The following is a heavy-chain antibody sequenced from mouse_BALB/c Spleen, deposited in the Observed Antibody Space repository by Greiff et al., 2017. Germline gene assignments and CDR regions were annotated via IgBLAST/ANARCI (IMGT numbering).Heavy chain of an antibody. V-gene: IGHV5-17*02. Sequence: EVQVVESGGGLVQPGGSRKLSCAASGFTFSSFGMHWVRQAPEKGLEWVAYISSGSSTIYYADTVKGRFTISRDNPKNTLFLQMTSLRSEDTAMYYCARERDFYDYSFAYWGQGTLVTVSA. CDR2: ISSGSSTI. CDR1: GFTFSSFG. CDR3: ARERDFYDYSFAY. D-gene: IGHD2-4*01. J-gene: IGHJ3*01.